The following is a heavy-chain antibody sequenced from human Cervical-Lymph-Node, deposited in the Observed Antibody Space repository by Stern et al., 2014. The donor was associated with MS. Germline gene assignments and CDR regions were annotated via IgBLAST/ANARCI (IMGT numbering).Heavy chain of an antibody. Sequence: EVQLVESGGGVVQPGRSLRLSCAASGFTFSSYAMHWVRQAPGKGLEWVASINKDGSEKYYVDSLKGRFTISRDNAKNSLYLQMTSLRADDTAVYYCARKTTAKNWGQGTLVTVSS. CDR1: GFTFSSYA. V-gene: IGHV3-7*01. J-gene: IGHJ4*02. CDR2: INKDGSEK. D-gene: IGHD4-17*01. CDR3: ARKTTAKN.